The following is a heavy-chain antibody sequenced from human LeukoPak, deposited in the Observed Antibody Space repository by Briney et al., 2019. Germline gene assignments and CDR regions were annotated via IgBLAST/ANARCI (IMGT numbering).Heavy chain of an antibody. D-gene: IGHD3-22*01. V-gene: IGHV4-4*07. CDR2: LHPNGGV. CDR1: GGSMTNYD. J-gene: IGHJ5*02. CDR3: ARVIGVNDKYFDP. Sequence: SDTLSLTCTVSGGSMTNYDWGWIRQPPGKGLEWIGRLHPNGGVNYNPSLRSRVTLSGDTSKKQVFLRLTAVTAADTAVYYCARVIGVNDKYFDPWGQGIPVTVTS.